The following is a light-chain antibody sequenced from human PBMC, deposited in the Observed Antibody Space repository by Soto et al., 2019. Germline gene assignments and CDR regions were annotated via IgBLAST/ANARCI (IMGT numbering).Light chain of an antibody. CDR3: QQSYSTPRT. CDR2: AAS. V-gene: IGKV1-39*01. J-gene: IGKJ1*01. CDR1: QSISSY. Sequence: DIQMTQSPSSLSASVGYRFTITCRASQSISSYLNWYQQKPGKAPKLLIYAASSLQSGVPSTFSGSGSGTDFTLTISSLQPEDFATYYCQQSYSTPRTFGQGTKVDIK.